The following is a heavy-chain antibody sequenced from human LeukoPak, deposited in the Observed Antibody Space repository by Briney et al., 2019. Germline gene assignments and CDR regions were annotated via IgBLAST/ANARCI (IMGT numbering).Heavy chain of an antibody. J-gene: IGHJ4*02. CDR3: ARQYSPMTTIDY. CDR2: ISAYNGNT. Sequence: GASVKVSCKASGNTFTSYGISRVRQAPGKGLEWMGWISAYNGNTNYAQKLQGRVTMTTDTSTSTAYMELRSLRSDDTAVYYCARQYSPMTTIDYWGQGTLVTVSS. V-gene: IGHV1-18*01. D-gene: IGHD1-26*01. CDR1: GNTFTSYG.